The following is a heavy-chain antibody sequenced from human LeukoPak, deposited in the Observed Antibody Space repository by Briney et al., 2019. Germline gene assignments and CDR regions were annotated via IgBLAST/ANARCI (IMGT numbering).Heavy chain of an antibody. CDR3: VVSQWEILD. Sequence: PGGSLRLSCPASGFISSRYCMIWVRKAPGKGLEWVSAIGGSGGNTYYADSVKGRFTISRDNSKNTLYLQMNSLRAEDTAVYYCVVSQWEILDWGQGTLVTVSS. J-gene: IGHJ4*02. CDR1: GFISSRYC. V-gene: IGHV3-23*01. CDR2: IGGSGGNT. D-gene: IGHD1-26*01.